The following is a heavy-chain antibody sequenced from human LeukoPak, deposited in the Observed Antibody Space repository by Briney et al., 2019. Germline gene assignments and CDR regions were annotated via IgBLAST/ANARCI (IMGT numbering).Heavy chain of an antibody. CDR1: GFTFSNFA. V-gene: IGHV3-23*01. D-gene: IGHD3-10*01. Sequence: GGSLRLSCAASGFTFSNFAMSWVRQTPGKGLEWVSTISGGSTSTYYADSVKGRFTISRDNSNNTLYLQMNSLRAEDTAVYYCASSPRSSMVRGALDYWGQGTLVTVSS. CDR3: ASSPRSSMVRGALDY. J-gene: IGHJ4*02. CDR2: ISGGSTST.